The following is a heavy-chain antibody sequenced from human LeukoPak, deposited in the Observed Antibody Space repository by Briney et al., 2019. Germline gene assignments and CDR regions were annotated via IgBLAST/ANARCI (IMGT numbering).Heavy chain of an antibody. CDR1: GFTLNNAW. D-gene: IGHD4-11*01. CDR2: IKSKTDGRTT. J-gene: IGHJ3*02. V-gene: IGHV3-15*01. Sequence: GGSLRLSCAASGFTLNNAWMNWVRQAPGKGLEWVGRIKSKTDGRTTDYAAPVKGRFTISRDDSKNTLYLQMNSLKTEDTAVYYCATPTTTSYAFDIWGQGTMVTVSS. CDR3: ATPTTTSYAFDI.